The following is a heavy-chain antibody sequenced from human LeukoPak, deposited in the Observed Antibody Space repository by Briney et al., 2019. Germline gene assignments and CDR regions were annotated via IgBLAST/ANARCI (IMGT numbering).Heavy chain of an antibody. V-gene: IGHV1-69*04. CDR1: GGTFSSYA. D-gene: IGHD3-9*01. J-gene: IGHJ4*02. Sequence: ASVKVSCKASGGTFSSYAISWVRQAPGQGLEWMGRIIPILGIANYAQKFQGRVTITAGKSTSTAYMELSSLRSEDTAVYYCAKDRYDILTNYFDYWGQGTLVTVSS. CDR3: AKDRYDILTNYFDY. CDR2: IIPILGIA.